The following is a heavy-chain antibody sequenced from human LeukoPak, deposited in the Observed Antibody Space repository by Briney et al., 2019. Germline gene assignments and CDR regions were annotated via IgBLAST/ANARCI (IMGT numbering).Heavy chain of an antibody. CDR1: GFTFSSYW. J-gene: IGHJ4*02. Sequence: PGGSLRLSCAASGFTFSSYWMHWVRQAPGKGLVWVSRINSDGSSTSYADSVKGRFTISRDNSKNTLYLQMNSLRAEDTAVYYCAKDPHPYGDYPFDYWGQGTLVTVSS. D-gene: IGHD4-17*01. CDR3: AKDPHPYGDYPFDY. V-gene: IGHV3-74*01. CDR2: INSDGSST.